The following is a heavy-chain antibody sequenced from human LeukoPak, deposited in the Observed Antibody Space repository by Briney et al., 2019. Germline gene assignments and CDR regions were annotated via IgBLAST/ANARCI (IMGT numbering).Heavy chain of an antibody. D-gene: IGHD1-1*01. V-gene: IGHV1-8*01. J-gene: IGHJ4*02. Sequence: ASVKVSCKVSGYTFTSHDINWVRQATGQGLEWMGWMNPNSGNTGYAQKFQGRVAMTRDSSINTAYLDLYSLRSEDTAVYYCARGYSPSVRTTGNDYWGQGTLVTVSS. CDR3: ARGYSPSVRTTGNDY. CDR1: GYTFTSHD. CDR2: MNPNSGNT.